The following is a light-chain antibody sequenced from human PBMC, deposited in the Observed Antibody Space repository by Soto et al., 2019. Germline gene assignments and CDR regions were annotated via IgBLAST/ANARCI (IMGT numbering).Light chain of an antibody. CDR3: HQYGSSPRT. J-gene: IGKJ1*01. V-gene: IGKV3-20*01. CDR1: QTVRSSN. Sequence: EIVLTRSPGTLSLSPGERATLSCRASQTVRSSNLAWYQQKPGQAPNVLIYGASSRATGIPDRFSGSGSGTDFTLTIGRLEPEDFAVYYCHQYGSSPRTFGQGTKVEIK. CDR2: GAS.